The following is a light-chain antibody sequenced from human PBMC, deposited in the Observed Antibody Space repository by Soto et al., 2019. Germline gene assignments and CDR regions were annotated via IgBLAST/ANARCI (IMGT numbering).Light chain of an antibody. V-gene: IGKV3-15*01. J-gene: IGKJ3*01. Sequence: EIVMTQSPATLSVSPGERATLSCRASQSVSGNLAWYQQKPGQAPRLLIYGASTRAAGLPARFSGSGSGTEYTLTISSLQAEDFALYYCQQYDHWPFTFGPGTKVYIK. CDR1: QSVSGN. CDR3: QQYDHWPFT. CDR2: GAS.